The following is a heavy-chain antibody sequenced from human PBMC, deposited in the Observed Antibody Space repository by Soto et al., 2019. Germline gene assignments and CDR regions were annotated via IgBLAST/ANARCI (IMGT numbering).Heavy chain of an antibody. V-gene: IGHV1-2*02. J-gene: IGHJ5*02. CDR2: INHNSGDT. CDR3: ARDFVAVAEGWFDP. D-gene: IGHD6-19*01. CDR1: GYTVTGYY. Sequence: VNPPPASVKFSCKASGYTVTGYYMHWVRQAPGQGLEWMGWINHNSGDTNYAQKLQGRVTMTTDTSTSTAYMELRSLRSDDTAVYYCARDFVAVAEGWFDPWGQGTLVTVSS.